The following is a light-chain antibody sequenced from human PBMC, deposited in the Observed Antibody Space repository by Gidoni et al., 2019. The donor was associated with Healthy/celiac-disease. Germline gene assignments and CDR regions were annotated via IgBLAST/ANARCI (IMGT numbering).Light chain of an antibody. CDR1: SRRSYY. J-gene: IGLJ3*02. CDR3: NSRDSSGNHLV. CDR2: GKN. V-gene: IGLV3-19*01. Sequence: SSELTQDPAVSVALGQTVRITCQGDSRRSYYARWYQQKPVQAAVLVIYGKNNRPSGIPDRFSGSSSGNTASLTITGAQAEDEADYYCNSRDSSGNHLVFGGGTKLTVL.